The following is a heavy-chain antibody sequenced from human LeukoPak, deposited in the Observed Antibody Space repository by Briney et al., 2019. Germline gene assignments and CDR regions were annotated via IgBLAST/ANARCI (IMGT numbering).Heavy chain of an antibody. CDR2: IYHSGSI. D-gene: IGHD4-17*01. V-gene: IGHV4-39*01. CDR3: ARLRRVTTCAKFEH. J-gene: IGHJ4*02. Sequence: PSETLSLTCTVSGDSLGSGMYYWGWIRQAPGKGLTWIGSIYHSGSIFYNASFESRVAMSVDPSNNQFSLRLTSVTAADTAVYYCARLRRVTTCAKFEHWGQGILVTVSS. CDR1: GDSLGSGMYY.